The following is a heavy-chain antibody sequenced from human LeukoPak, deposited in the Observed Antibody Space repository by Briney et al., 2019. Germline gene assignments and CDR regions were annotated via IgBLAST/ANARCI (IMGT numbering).Heavy chain of an antibody. J-gene: IGHJ4*02. V-gene: IGHV1-69*05. D-gene: IGHD4-17*01. CDR3: ARPTYGDLWYFDY. Sequence: SVKVSCKASGGTFSSYAISWVRQAPGQGLEWMGGIIPIFGTANYAQKFQGRVTITTDESTSTAYMELRSLRSDDTAVYYCARPTYGDLWYFDYWGQGTLVTVSS. CDR2: IIPIFGTA. CDR1: GGTFSSYA.